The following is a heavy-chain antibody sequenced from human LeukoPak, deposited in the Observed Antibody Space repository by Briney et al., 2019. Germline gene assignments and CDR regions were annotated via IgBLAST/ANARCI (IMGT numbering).Heavy chain of an antibody. J-gene: IGHJ4*02. D-gene: IGHD3-22*01. Sequence: PSETLSLTCTVSGGSISSGDYYWSWIRQPPGKGLEWIGYIYYSESTYYNPSLKSRVTISVDTSKNQFSLKLSSVTAADTAVYYCARGEVYYYDSSGYYGGVPNYWGQGTLVTVSS. V-gene: IGHV4-30-4*01. CDR3: ARGEVYYYDSSGYYGGVPNY. CDR1: GGSISSGDYY. CDR2: IYYSEST.